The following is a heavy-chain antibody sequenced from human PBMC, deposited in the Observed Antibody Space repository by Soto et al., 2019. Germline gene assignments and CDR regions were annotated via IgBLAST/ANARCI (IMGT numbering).Heavy chain of an antibody. CDR2: VNPNSGNT. J-gene: IGHJ6*02. CDR3: LAPTFRGLAADV. CDR1: GYTFTNYD. Sequence: QVQLVQSGAEVKEPGASVKVSCKASGYTFTNYDINWIRQATGQGPEWMGWVNPNSGNTGYAQKFQGRVIMTRSTAITTAYMELKNRQPAATAVYYCLAPTFRGLAADVWGQGTTVTVSS. D-gene: IGHD6-13*01. V-gene: IGHV1-8*01.